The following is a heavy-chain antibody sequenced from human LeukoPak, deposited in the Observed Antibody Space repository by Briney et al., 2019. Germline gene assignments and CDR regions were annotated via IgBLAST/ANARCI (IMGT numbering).Heavy chain of an antibody. CDR3: ARFGRSSRYYFDY. CDR2: ISSSSSYI. J-gene: IGHJ4*02. V-gene: IGHV3-21*01. D-gene: IGHD6-6*01. Sequence: GGSLRLSCAASGFTFSSYSMNWVRQAPGKGLELDSSISSSSSYIYYADSVKGRFTISRDNARNSLYLQMNSLRAEDTAVYYCARFGRSSRYYFDYWGQGTLVTVSS. CDR1: GFTFSSYS.